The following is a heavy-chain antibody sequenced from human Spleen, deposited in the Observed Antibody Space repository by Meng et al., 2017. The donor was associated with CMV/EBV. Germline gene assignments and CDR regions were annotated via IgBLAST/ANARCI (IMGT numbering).Heavy chain of an antibody. D-gene: IGHD3-3*01. CDR2: INPSGGST. CDR1: GYTFTGYY. Sequence: ASVKVSCKASGYTFTGYYMHWVRQAPGQGLEWMGIINPSGGSTSYAQKFQGRVTMTRDTSTSTVYMELSSLRSEDTAVYYCARNMGDSNFWGYYYYYGMDVWGQGTTVTVSS. J-gene: IGHJ6*02. CDR3: ARNMGDSNFWGYYYYYGMDV. V-gene: IGHV1-46*01.